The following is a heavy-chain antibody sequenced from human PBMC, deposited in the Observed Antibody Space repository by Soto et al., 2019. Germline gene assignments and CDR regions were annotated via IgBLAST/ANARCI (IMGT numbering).Heavy chain of an antibody. J-gene: IGHJ4*02. D-gene: IGHD1-1*01. CDR3: AKKVPGSNPLDS. CDR2: ISASGVST. CDR1: GFTFSTYA. V-gene: IGHV3-23*01. Sequence: PGGSLRLSCAASGFTFSTYAMTWVRQAPGKGLEWVSAISASGVSTYYADSVKGRFTISRDNSKNTLYLQMNSLRVEDTAVYYCAKKVPGSNPLDSWGQGALVTVSS.